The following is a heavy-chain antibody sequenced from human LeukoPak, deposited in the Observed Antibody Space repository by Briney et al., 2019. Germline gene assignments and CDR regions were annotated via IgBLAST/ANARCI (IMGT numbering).Heavy chain of an antibody. CDR1: GGTFSSYG. V-gene: IGHV1-18*01. CDR3: ATSQSPLGLGDFDY. CDR2: ISAYNGNT. Sequence: EASVKVSCKASGGTFSSYGISWVRQAPGQGLEWMGWISAYNGNTNYAQKLQGRVTMTTDTSTSTAYMELRSLRSDDTAVYYCATSQSPLGLGDFDYWGQGTLVTVSS. J-gene: IGHJ4*02. D-gene: IGHD3-16*01.